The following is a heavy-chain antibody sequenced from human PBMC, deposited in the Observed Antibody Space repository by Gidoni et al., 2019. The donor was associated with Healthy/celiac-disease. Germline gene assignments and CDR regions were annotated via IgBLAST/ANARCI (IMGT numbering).Heavy chain of an antibody. J-gene: IGHJ5*02. CDR2: IKQDGSEK. V-gene: IGHV3-7*03. CDR1: GFTFSSYW. Sequence: EVQLVESGGGLVQPGGSLRLSCAASGFTFSSYWMSWVRQAPGKGLEWVANIKQDGSEKYYVDSVKGRFTISRDNAKNSLYLQMNSLRAEDTAVYYCARPQYYDPPGGFDPWGQGTLVTVSS. CDR3: ARPQYYDPPGGFDP. D-gene: IGHD3-3*01.